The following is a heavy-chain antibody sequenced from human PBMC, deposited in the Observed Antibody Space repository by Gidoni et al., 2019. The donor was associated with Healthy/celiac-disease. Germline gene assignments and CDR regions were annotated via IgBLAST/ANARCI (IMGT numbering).Heavy chain of an antibody. J-gene: IGHJ4*02. D-gene: IGHD1-26*01. CDR3: ARTRYSRSLFDN. CDR2: IDWDDDR. CDR1: GFSLSTSGMC. Sequence: QVTLRESGPALVTPTQTLTLTCTFSGFSLSTSGMCVSWIRQPPGKAREWLALIDWDDDRYYSTSLKTRLTITKDTSKNQVVLTMTNMDPVDTATYFCARTRYSRSLFDNWGQGTLVTVSS. V-gene: IGHV2-70*01.